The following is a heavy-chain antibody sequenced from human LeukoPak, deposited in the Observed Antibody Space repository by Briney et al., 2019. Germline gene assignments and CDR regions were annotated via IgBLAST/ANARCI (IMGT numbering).Heavy chain of an antibody. V-gene: IGHV3-48*04. Sequence: GGSLRLSCGASGFNFSIYNMHWVHQAPGKGRDWVSYISSSSSTIYYADSVKCRFTISRDNAKNSLYLKMNSLRAEDTAVYYCARDYGDGVFDYWGQGTLVTVSS. J-gene: IGHJ4*02. CDR2: ISSSSSTI. CDR3: ARDYGDGVFDY. CDR1: GFNFSIYN. D-gene: IGHD4-17*01.